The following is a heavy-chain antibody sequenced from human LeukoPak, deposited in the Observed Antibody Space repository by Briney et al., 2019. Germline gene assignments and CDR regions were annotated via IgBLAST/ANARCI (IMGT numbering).Heavy chain of an antibody. CDR2: IGTAGDP. CDR1: GFTFSSYD. Sequence: GGSLRLSCAASGFTFSSYDMHWVRQATGKGLEWVSAIGTAGDPYYPGSVKGRFTISRENAKNSLYLQMNSLRAGDTAVYYSARRAVAGQFDYWGQGTLVTVSS. J-gene: IGHJ4*02. D-gene: IGHD6-19*01. V-gene: IGHV3-13*05. CDR3: ARRAVAGQFDY.